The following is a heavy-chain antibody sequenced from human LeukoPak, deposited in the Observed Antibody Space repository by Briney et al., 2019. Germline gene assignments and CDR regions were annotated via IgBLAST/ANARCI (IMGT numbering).Heavy chain of an antibody. CDR1: GFTFSSYS. D-gene: IGHD6-13*01. CDR3: ARELAAAGTNDY. J-gene: IGHJ4*02. CDR2: ISSSSSYI. Sequence: GGSLRLSCAASGFTFSSYSMNWVRQAPGKGLEWVSSISSSSSYIYYADAVKGRFTISRDNAKNSLYLQMNSLRAEDTAVYYCARELAAAGTNDYWGQGTLVTVSS. V-gene: IGHV3-21*01.